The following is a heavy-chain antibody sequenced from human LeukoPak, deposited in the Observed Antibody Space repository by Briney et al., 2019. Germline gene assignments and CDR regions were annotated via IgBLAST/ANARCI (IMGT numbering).Heavy chain of an antibody. V-gene: IGHV1-18*01. D-gene: IGHD3-22*01. J-gene: IGHJ4*02. CDR3: AKVTYYYERVDVLAYYFDY. Sequence: ASVKVSCKASGYTFTSYGISWVRQAPGQGLEWMGWISAYNGNTNYAQKLQGRVTMTTDTSTSTAYMELRSLRSDDTAVYYCAKVTYYYERVDVLAYYFDYWGQGTLVTVSS. CDR2: ISAYNGNT. CDR1: GYTFTSYG.